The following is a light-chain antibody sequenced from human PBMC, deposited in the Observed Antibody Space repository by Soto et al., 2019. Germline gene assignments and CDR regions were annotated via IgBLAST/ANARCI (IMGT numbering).Light chain of an antibody. Sequence: EIVMTQSPATLSVSPGERATLSCRASQSVSSNLAWYQQKPGQAPRLLIYGASTRATGIPARFSGSGSGTESTLTISSMLSEDFAVYYCQQYNNWPWTFGQGTKVDIK. V-gene: IGKV3-15*01. J-gene: IGKJ1*01. CDR3: QQYNNWPWT. CDR1: QSVSSN. CDR2: GAS.